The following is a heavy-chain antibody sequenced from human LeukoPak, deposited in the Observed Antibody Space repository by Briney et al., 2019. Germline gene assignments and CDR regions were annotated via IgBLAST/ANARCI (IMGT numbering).Heavy chain of an antibody. CDR1: GFTFSDHY. J-gene: IGHJ6*02. D-gene: IGHD2-2*02. Sequence: GGSLRLSCAASGFTFSDHYMSWIRLAPGKGLEWGSSISTSGTTMYYADSVKGRFTISRDNAKNSLYLQMNSLRAEDTAVYYCARSGHCISTSCYSIWRRSLYGMDVWGQGTTVTVSS. V-gene: IGHV3-11*01. CDR3: ARSGHCISTSCYSIWRRSLYGMDV. CDR2: ISTSGTTM.